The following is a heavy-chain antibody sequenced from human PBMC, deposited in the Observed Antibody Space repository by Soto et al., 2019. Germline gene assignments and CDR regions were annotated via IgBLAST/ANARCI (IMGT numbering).Heavy chain of an antibody. Sequence: ASVKVSCKASGYTFTSYGISWVRQAPGQGLEWMGWISAYNGNTNYARKLQGRVTMTTDTSTSTAYMELRSLRSDDTAVYYCAREVPAADHNYYYGMDVWGQGTTVTVSS. J-gene: IGHJ6*02. CDR2: ISAYNGNT. D-gene: IGHD2-2*01. CDR3: AREVPAADHNYYYGMDV. CDR1: GYTFTSYG. V-gene: IGHV1-18*01.